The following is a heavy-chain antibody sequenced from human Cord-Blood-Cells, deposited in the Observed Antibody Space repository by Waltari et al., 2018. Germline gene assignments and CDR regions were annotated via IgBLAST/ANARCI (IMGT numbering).Heavy chain of an antibody. CDR3: ARGPYSSSCLDY. CDR1: GYTFTGYY. D-gene: IGHD6-13*01. J-gene: IGHJ4*02. Sequence: QVQLVQSGAEVKKPGASVKVSCKASGYTFTGYYMHWVRQAPGQGLEWMGWINPKMVGTNDAKKFQVSVTMTRDTAISTAYMELSRLRSDDTAVYYCARGPYSSSCLDYWGQGTLVTVSS. CDR2: INPKMVGT. V-gene: IGHV1-2*02.